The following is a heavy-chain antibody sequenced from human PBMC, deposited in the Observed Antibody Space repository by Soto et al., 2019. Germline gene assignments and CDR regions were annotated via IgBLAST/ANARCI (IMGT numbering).Heavy chain of an antibody. J-gene: IGHJ4*02. CDR3: ARGWRDRDFDY. V-gene: IGHV4-59*01. D-gene: IGHD2-15*01. Sequence: QVQLHESGPGLVRPSETLSLTCTVSGGIISNYYWNWIRQPPGKGLEWMGHIYFRGSTNYNPSLKSRISISVDTSKNQFSLKLNSVTAPDTAVYYCARGWRDRDFDYWGQGILVTVSS. CDR2: IYFRGST. CDR1: GGIISNYY.